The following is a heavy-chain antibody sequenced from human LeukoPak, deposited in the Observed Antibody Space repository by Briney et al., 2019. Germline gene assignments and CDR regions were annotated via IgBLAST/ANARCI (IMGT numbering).Heavy chain of an antibody. V-gene: IGHV1-2*06. CDR2: INPNSGGT. CDR3: ARDHYDSSGYCME. J-gene: IGHJ4*02. D-gene: IGHD3-22*01. CDR1: GHTFTGYY. Sequence: ASVKVSCKASGHTFTGYYMHWVRQAPGQGLEWMGRINPNSGGTNYAQKFQGRVTMTRDTSISTAYMELRSLRSDDTAVYYCARDHYDSSGYCMEWGQGTLVTVSS.